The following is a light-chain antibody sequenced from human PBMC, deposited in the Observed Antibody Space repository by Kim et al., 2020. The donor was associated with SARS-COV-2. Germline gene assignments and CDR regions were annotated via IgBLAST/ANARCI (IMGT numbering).Light chain of an antibody. CDR3: QQYHSSPLT. Sequence: APGEMATLSGRASQSVSSNYLAWYQQKPGQAPRLLVHAASSRPTGIPDRFSGSGSGIDFTLTISRLEPEDFAVYYCQQYHSSPLTFGGGTKVDIK. CDR1: QSVSSNY. V-gene: IGKV3-20*01. J-gene: IGKJ4*01. CDR2: AAS.